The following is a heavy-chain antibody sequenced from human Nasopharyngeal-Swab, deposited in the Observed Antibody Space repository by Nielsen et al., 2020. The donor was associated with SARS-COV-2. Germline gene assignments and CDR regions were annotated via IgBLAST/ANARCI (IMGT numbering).Heavy chain of an antibody. J-gene: IGHJ4*02. CDR2: IYTSGST. D-gene: IGHD6-13*01. V-gene: IGHV4-61*02. Sequence: SETLSLTCTVSGGSISSGSYYWSWLRQPAGKGLEWIGCIYTSGSTNYNPSLKSRVPISVDTSKNQLPLKLSSVTAADTAVYYCARVSSPPLRGQGTLVTVSS. CDR3: ARVSSPPL. CDR1: GGSISSGSYY.